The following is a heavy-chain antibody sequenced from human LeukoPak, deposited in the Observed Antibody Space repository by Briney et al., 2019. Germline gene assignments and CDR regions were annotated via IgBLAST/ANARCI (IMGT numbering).Heavy chain of an antibody. CDR1: GFTFSSYG. V-gene: IGHV3-33*08. D-gene: IGHD3-3*01. CDR2: IWYDGSNK. CDR3: ARDFLEWLYADNYYYGMDV. Sequence: GGSLRLSCVASGFTFSSYGMHWVRQAPGKGLEWVAVIWYDGSNKYYADSVKGRFTISRDNSKNTLYLQMNSLRAEDTAVYYCARDFLEWLYADNYYYGMDVWGQGTTVTVSS. J-gene: IGHJ6*02.